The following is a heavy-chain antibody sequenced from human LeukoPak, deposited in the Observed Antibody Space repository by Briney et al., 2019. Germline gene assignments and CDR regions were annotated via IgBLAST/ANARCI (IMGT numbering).Heavy chain of an antibody. J-gene: IGHJ4*02. CDR3: ARGETTVTPDY. V-gene: IGHV3-21*01. D-gene: IGHD4-17*01. CDR2: ISSSSSYI. Sequence: GGSLRLSCAASGFTFSSYSLNWVRQAPGKGLEWVSSISSSSSYIYYADSVKGRFTISRDNAKNSLYLQMNSLRVEDTAVYYCARGETTVTPDYWGQGTLVTVSS. CDR1: GFTFSSYS.